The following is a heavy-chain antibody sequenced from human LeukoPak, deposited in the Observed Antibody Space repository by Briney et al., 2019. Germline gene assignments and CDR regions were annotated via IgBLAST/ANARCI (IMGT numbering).Heavy chain of an antibody. CDR2: ISSSSSYI. Sequence: GGSLRLSCAASGFTFSSYSMNWVRQVPGKGLEWVSSISSSSSYIYYADSVKGRFTISRDNAKNSLYLQMNSLRAEDTAVYYCARGGGTVTNWFDPWGQGTLVTVSS. V-gene: IGHV3-21*01. CDR1: GFTFSSYS. CDR3: ARGGGTVTNWFDP. D-gene: IGHD4-17*01. J-gene: IGHJ5*02.